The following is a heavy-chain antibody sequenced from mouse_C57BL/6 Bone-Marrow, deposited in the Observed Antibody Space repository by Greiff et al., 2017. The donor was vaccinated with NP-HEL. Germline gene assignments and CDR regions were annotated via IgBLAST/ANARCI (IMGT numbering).Heavy chain of an antibody. CDR2: IYPGSGST. CDR1: GYTFTSYW. D-gene: IGHD1-1*01. Sequence: VQLQQPGAELVKPGASVKMSCKASGYTFTSYWITWVKQRPGQGLEWIGDIYPGSGSTNYNEKFKSKATLTVDTSSSTAYMQLSSLTSEDSAVYYCARVPYGHWYFDVWGTGTTVTVSS. CDR3: ARVPYGHWYFDV. V-gene: IGHV1-55*01. J-gene: IGHJ1*03.